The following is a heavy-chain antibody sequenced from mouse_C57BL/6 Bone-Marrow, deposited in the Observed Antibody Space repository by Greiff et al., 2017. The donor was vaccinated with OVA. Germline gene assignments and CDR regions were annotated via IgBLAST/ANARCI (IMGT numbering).Heavy chain of an antibody. J-gene: IGHJ2*01. CDR2: ICPGSGNT. Sequence: QVQLKQSGPELVKPGASVKISCKASGYTFTDYYINWVKQRPGQGLEWIGWICPGSGNTKYNEKFKGKATLTVDTSSSTAYMQLSSLTSEDSAVYFCARGDWDYFDYWGQGTTLTVSS. CDR1: GYTFTDYY. CDR3: ARGDWDYFDY. V-gene: IGHV1-84*01. D-gene: IGHD4-1*01.